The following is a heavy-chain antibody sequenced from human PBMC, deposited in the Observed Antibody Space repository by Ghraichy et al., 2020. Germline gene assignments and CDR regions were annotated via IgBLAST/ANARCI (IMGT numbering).Heavy chain of an antibody. J-gene: IGHJ4*02. CDR3: ARGLQDMYSLLQGEDIGDGFYLDY. CDR2: MYYSGGS. CDR1: GGSINNYF. Sequence: SQTLSLTCSVSGGSINNYFWSWIRQSPGKGLEWIGYMYYSGGSSYNPSLKSRVTISVDTSKNQFSLNLRSVTAADTAVYYCARGLQDMYSLLQGEDIGDGFYLDYWGQGTLVTVSS. D-gene: IGHD2-21*02. V-gene: IGHV4-59*01.